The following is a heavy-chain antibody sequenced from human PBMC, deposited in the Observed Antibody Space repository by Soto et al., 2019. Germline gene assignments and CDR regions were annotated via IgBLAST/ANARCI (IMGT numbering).Heavy chain of an antibody. D-gene: IGHD1-26*01. CDR1: GFTFSSYA. CDR2: ISGSGGST. CDR3: AKGERPRSYYYYGMDV. Sequence: GGSLRLSCAASGFTFSSYAMSWVRQAPGKGLEWVSAISGSGGSTYYADSVKGRFTISRDDSKNTLYLQMNSLRAEDTAVYYCAKGERPRSYYYYGMDVWGQGTTVTVSS. J-gene: IGHJ6*02. V-gene: IGHV3-23*01.